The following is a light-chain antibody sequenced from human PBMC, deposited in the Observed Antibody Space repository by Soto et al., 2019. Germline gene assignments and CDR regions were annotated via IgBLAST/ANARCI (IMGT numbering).Light chain of an antibody. CDR1: SSDVGGYNY. Sequence: QSVLTQPPSASGSPGQSVAISCTGTSSDVGGYNYVSWFQQHPGKAPKLMIYEVNKRPSGVPDRFSGSKSGNTASLTVSGLQAEDEADYYCCSYGGRDILILGGGTKLTVL. V-gene: IGLV2-8*01. CDR2: EVN. J-gene: IGLJ2*01. CDR3: CSYGGRDILI.